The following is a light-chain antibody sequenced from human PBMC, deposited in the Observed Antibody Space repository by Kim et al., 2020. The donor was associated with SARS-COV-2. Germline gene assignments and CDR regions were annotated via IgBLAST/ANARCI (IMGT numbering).Light chain of an antibody. CDR3: QQYDTHPLT. J-gene: IGKJ4*01. CDR1: QDIRSY. Sequence: ATRMTQSPSSISASPGDRVTITCRASQDIRSYLAWYQQKPGKAPKLLIYAASTLQSRVPSRFSGSGSGTDFTLTISNLQSGDFATYFCQQYDTHPLTFGGGTKVDIK. CDR2: AAS. V-gene: IGKV1-8*01.